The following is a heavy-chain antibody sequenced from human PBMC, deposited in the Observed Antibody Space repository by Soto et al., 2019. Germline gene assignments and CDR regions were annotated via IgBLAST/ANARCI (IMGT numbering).Heavy chain of an antibody. CDR1: GYTFSNYG. V-gene: IGHV1-18*01. Sequence: QVQLVQSGAEVKKPGASVTVSCKTSGYTFSNYGINRGRQAPGQGLERMGWSSGYNGNTNYAQTVQGRVTMTTDTSTGRVYMELRSLKSDDTAIYYSSKFIMVGGWFDPNYYHGMDVWGQGTTVTVSS. D-gene: IGHD6-19*01. CDR2: SSGYNGNT. CDR3: SKFIMVGGWFDPNYYHGMDV. J-gene: IGHJ6*02.